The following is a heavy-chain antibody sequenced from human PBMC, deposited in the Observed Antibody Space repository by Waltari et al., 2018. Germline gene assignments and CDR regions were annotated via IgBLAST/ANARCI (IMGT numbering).Heavy chain of an antibody. V-gene: IGHV1-2*02. CDR3: ARDRATVTIRTRYYFDY. J-gene: IGHJ4*02. CDR1: GYTFTGYY. D-gene: IGHD4-17*01. CDR2: INPNSGGT. Sequence: QVQLVQSGAEVKKPGASVKVSCKASGYTFTGYYMHWVRQAPGQGLEWMGWINPNSGGTNYAQKFQGRVTMTRDTSISTAYMELSRLRSDDTAVYYCARDRATVTIRTRYYFDYWGQGTLVTVSS.